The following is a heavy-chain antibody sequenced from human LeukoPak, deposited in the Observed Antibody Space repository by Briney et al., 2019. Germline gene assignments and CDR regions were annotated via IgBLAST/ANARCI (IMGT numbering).Heavy chain of an antibody. CDR2: ISGSGGST. CDR3: AKDQLGYYGSSGYYYLDY. Sequence: GGSLRLSCAASGFTFSTYAMYWVRQAPGQGLEWVSGISGSGGSTYYADSMRGRFTISRDNSKNTLYLQMNSLRAEDTAVYYCAKDQLGYYGSSGYYYLDYWGQGTLVTVSS. J-gene: IGHJ4*02. D-gene: IGHD3-22*01. V-gene: IGHV3-23*01. CDR1: GFTFSTYA.